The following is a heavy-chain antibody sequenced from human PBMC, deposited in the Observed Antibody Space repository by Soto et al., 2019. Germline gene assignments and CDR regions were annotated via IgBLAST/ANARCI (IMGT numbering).Heavy chain of an antibody. Sequence: PGGSLRLSCAASGFTFSSYGMHWVRQAPGKGLEWVAVIWYDGSNKYYADSVKGRFTISRDNSKNTLYLQMNSLRAEDTAVYYCARDFMGPYYYYYYYGMDVWGQGTTVTVSS. CDR3: ARDFMGPYYYYYYYGMDV. CDR1: GFTFSSYG. V-gene: IGHV3-33*01. CDR2: IWYDGSNK. J-gene: IGHJ6*02. D-gene: IGHD3-10*01.